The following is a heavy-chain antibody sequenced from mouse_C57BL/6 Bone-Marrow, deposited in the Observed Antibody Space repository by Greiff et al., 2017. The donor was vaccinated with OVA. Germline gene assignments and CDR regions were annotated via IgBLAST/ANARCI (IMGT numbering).Heavy chain of an antibody. J-gene: IGHJ2*01. CDR1: GFNIKNTY. D-gene: IGHD1-1*01. V-gene: IGHV14-3*01. Sequence: EVQLQQSLAELVRPGASVKLSCTASGFNIKNTYMHWVKQRPEQGLEWIGRIDPANGNTKYAPKFQGKATITADTSSNTAYLQLSSLTSEDTAIYYCARSIYYGSSLYYFDYWGQGTTLTVSS. CDR3: ARSIYYGSSLYYFDY. CDR2: IDPANGNT.